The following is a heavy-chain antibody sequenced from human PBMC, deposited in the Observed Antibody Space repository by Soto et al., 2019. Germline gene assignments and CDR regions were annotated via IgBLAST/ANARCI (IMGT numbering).Heavy chain of an antibody. CDR3: TKEDWEI. CDR2: ISGGGDGT. Sequence: QLLESGGGLVKPGGSLRLSCVGSGFPFRSHAIYWVRQAPGKGLQWISGISGGGDGTYYADSVKGRFTVSRDNSKNKVFLQLNSLRAEDTGLYHCTKEDWEIWGQGTPVTVSS. CDR1: GFPFRSHA. V-gene: IGHV3-23*01. J-gene: IGHJ4*02. D-gene: IGHD3-9*01.